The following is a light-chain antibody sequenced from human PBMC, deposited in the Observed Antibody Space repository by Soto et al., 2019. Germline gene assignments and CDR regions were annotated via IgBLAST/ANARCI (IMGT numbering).Light chain of an antibody. CDR1: QSADIN. J-gene: IGKJ1*01. CDR3: QQYRNWPRT. V-gene: IGKV3-15*01. Sequence: EIVLTQSPSTLSVSPGELVTLSCRASQSADINLAWYQQKPGLAPRRLVYGASTRATAMPGRFRGRGSGTEFTLPINTLQSEDFAVYYCQQYRNWPRTFGQGTKVDIK. CDR2: GAS.